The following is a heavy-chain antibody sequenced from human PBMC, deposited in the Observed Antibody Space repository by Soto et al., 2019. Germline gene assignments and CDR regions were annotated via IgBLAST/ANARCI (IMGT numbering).Heavy chain of an antibody. CDR1: GFTFSDYY. CDR3: ARASYDYVWGSYRSPYFGY. D-gene: IGHD3-16*02. V-gene: IGHV3-11*06. Sequence: GGSLRLSCAASGFTFSDYYMSWIRQAPGKWLEWVSYISSSSCYTNYADSVKGRFTISRDNAKNSLYLQMNSLRAEDTAVYYCARASYDYVWGSYRSPYFGYWCQGXLVTISS. CDR2: ISSSSCYT. J-gene: IGHJ4*02.